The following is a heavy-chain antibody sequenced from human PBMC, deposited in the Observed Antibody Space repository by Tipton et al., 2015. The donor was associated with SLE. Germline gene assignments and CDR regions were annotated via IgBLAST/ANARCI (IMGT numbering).Heavy chain of an antibody. D-gene: IGHD3-9*01. CDR2: IYYRGST. J-gene: IGHJ6*02. CDR3: ARDDWGNYYGMDV. V-gene: IGHV4-39*07. Sequence: TLSLTCTVSGDSISSSGYYWVWIRQPPGKGLEYIGSIYYRGSTYYNPSLKSRLTISVDTSKNQFSLKLSSVTAADTAVYYWARDDWGNYYGMDVWGQGTTVTVSS. CDR1: GDSISSSGYY.